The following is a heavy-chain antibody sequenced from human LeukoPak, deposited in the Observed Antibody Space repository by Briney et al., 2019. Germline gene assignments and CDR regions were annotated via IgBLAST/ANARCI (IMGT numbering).Heavy chain of an antibody. CDR2: IYPGDSDT. V-gene: IGHV5-51*01. J-gene: IGHJ5*02. Sequence: GESLKISCKGSGYSFTSYWIGWVRQMPGKGLEWMGIIYPGDSDTRYSPSFQGQVTISADKSISTAYLQWSSLKASDTAMYYCALSTLGELLQVWFDPWGQGTLVTVSS. CDR1: GYSFTSYW. CDR3: ALSTLGELLQVWFDP. D-gene: IGHD3-10*01.